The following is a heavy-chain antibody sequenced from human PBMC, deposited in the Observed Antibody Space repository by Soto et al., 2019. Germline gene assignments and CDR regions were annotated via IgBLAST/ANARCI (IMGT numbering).Heavy chain of an antibody. V-gene: IGHV1-69*13. CDR2: IIPIFGTA. J-gene: IGHJ4*02. CDR1: GGTFSSYS. D-gene: IGHD6-6*01. CDR3: AIEYSSSPPYYPIGY. Sequence: SVKVSCKASGGTFSSYSISWVRQAPGQGLEWMGGIIPIFGTANYAQKFQGRVTITADESTSTAYMELSSLRSEDTAVYYCAIEYSSSPPYYPIGYWGQGTLVTVPQ.